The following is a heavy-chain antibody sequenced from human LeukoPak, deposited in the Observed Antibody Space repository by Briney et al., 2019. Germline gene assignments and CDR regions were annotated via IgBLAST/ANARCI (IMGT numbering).Heavy chain of an antibody. CDR3: ERGDAYYMDV. CDR1: GVAISSGSYY. CDR2: IYKSGNT. V-gene: IGHV4-61*02. J-gene: IGHJ6*03. Sequence: SQTLSLTCTVSGVAISSGSYYWSWIRQPAGKGLEWVGRIYKSGNTNYNPSLKSRVAISIDTSKNQFSLRLSSVAAADTALYYCERGDAYYMDVWGKGTPVTVSS.